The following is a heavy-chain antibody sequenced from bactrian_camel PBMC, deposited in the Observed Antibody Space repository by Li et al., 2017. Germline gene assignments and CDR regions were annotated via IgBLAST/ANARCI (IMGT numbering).Heavy chain of an antibody. J-gene: IGHJ6*01. CDR2: FDVDGAA. CDR1: GFTEKKYC. CDR3: AADWTRDYGPECEYSS. V-gene: IGHV3S63*01. D-gene: IGHD5*01. Sequence: HVQLVESGGGSVLAGGSLRLSCGLTGFTEKKYCMAWFRQTPGKEREEVASFDVDGAANYADSVKGRFTIYKDNAKDTLYLRMNNLRLEDTAMYYCAADWTRDYGPECEYSSWGQGTQVTVS.